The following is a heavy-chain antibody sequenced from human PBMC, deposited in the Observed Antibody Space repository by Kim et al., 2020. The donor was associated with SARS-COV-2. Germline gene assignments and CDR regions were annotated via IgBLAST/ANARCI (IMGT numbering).Heavy chain of an antibody. CDR3: AREWFAVLDY. V-gene: IGHV1-3*01. CDR1: GYTFTTFV. CDR2: INPGNGHT. J-gene: IGHJ4*02. D-gene: IGHD3-10*01. Sequence: ASVKVSCKASGYTFTTFVMHWVRQAPGQRLEWMGWINPGNGHTRYSQKFQGRVTITRDTSASTAYMDLSSLGSEDTAVYYCAREWFAVLDYWGQGTLVTVSS.